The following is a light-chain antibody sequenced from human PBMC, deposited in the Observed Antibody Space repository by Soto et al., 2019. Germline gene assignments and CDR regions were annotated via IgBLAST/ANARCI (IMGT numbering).Light chain of an antibody. CDR1: QTISSW. CDR2: DVS. Sequence: DIQMTQAPSTLSVSVGVRLTITCRASQTISSWLAWYQQEPGKAPKLLIFDVSTLESGVPSRFSGSGSGTEFTLTISSLQPDDFAVYYCQQYNISPWTFGQGTKVDI. V-gene: IGKV1-5*01. CDR3: QQYNISPWT. J-gene: IGKJ1*01.